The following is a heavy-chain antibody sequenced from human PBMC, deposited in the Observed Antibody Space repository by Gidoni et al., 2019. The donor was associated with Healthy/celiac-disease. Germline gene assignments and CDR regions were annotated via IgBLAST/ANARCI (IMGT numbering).Heavy chain of an antibody. CDR3: ARELRGAFDI. J-gene: IGHJ3*02. D-gene: IGHD4-17*01. CDR1: GFTFSRYG. CDR2: IWDDGSNK. V-gene: IGHV3-33*01. Sequence: VQLVESGGGVVQPGRSLRLYCAAPGFTFSRYGMHWVRQAPGKGLEWVAVIWDDGSNKDYADSVKGRFTISRDNSKNTLYLQMNSLRAEDTAVYYCARELRGAFDIWGQGTMVTVSS.